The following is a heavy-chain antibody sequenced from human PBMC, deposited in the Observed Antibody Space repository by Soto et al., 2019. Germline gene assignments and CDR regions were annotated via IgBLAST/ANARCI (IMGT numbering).Heavy chain of an antibody. V-gene: IGHV4-4*02. CDR3: ARDKITGLFDY. D-gene: IGHD2-8*02. CDR1: GGSISSDNW. J-gene: IGHJ4*02. CDR2: INHTGST. Sequence: SETLSLTCAVSGGSISSDNWWSWVRQPPGTGLEWIGEINHTGSTNYNPSLKSRVTISVDTSKNQFSLKLTSVTAADTAVYYCARDKITGLFDYWGQGTLVTVSS.